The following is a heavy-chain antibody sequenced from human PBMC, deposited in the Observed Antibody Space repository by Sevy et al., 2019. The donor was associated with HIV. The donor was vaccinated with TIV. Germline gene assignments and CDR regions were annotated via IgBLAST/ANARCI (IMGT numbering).Heavy chain of an antibody. Sequence: GGSLRLSCAASGFTFGTYNMNWVRQAPGKGPEWLSYISSSSTTIDYADSVKGRFTSSRDKAKNTLYLQLNSLRAEDSAVYYCARDYYRSGSYSFDLWGRGTLVTVSS. CDR2: ISSSSTTI. J-gene: IGHJ5*02. CDR1: GFTFGTYN. D-gene: IGHD3-10*01. CDR3: ARDYYRSGSYSFDL. V-gene: IGHV3-48*01.